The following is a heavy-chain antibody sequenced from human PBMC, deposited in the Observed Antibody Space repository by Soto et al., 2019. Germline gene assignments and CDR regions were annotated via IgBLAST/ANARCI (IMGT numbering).Heavy chain of an antibody. Sequence: GGSLRLSCAASGFPFSSYAMSWVRQAPGKGLEWVSAITASGGSTYYADSVKGRFTISRDNSKNTLYLQMNSLRAEDTAVYYCANGRYSNSPLDYWGQGTLVTVSS. CDR3: ANGRYSNSPLDY. CDR2: ITASGGST. D-gene: IGHD6-6*01. J-gene: IGHJ4*02. CDR1: GFPFSSYA. V-gene: IGHV3-23*01.